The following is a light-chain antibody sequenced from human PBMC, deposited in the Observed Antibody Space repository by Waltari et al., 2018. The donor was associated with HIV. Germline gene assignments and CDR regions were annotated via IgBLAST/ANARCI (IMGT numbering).Light chain of an antibody. CDR3: QSFHGITAV. CDR1: SGRVDSNT. CDR2: KDD. V-gene: IGLV6-57*02. Sequence: NFMLTQPHSVSASPGKTVTISCTGSSGRVDSNTAPWYQQRPGSAPTTVIYKDDQRPSGVPDRFSGSINSSSNSASLTISGLKTEDEADYYCQSFHGITAVFGGGTKLTVL. J-gene: IGLJ3*02.